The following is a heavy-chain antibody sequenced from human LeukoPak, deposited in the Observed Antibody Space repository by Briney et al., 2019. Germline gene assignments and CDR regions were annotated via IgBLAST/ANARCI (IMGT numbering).Heavy chain of an antibody. CDR2: IDEAGKDR. V-gene: IGHV3-7*01. Sequence: PGGSLRLSCTTSGFTFDSFYMNWVRQAPGKGLEWVANIDEAGKDRYYADSVKGRFTISRDNTKSSLYLDMTSLTAEDTATYFCARTRPGVVFNSFDYWGQGVLVPVSS. D-gene: IGHD3-16*01. J-gene: IGHJ4*02. CDR3: ARTRPGVVFNSFDY. CDR1: GFTFDSFY.